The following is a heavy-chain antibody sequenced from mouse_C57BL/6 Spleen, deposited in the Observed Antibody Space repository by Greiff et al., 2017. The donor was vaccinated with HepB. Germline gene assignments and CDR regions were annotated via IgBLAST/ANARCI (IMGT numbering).Heavy chain of an antibody. J-gene: IGHJ1*03. CDR3: ARGITTVVPYWYFDV. D-gene: IGHD1-1*01. CDR1: GYTFTSYW. CDR2: IHPNSGST. Sequence: VQLQQSGAELVKPGASVKLSCKASGYTFTSYWMHWVKQRPGQGLEWIGMIHPNSGSTNYNEKFKSKATLTVDKSSSTAYMQLSSLTSEDSAVYYCARGITTVVPYWYFDVWGTGTTVTVSS. V-gene: IGHV1-64*01.